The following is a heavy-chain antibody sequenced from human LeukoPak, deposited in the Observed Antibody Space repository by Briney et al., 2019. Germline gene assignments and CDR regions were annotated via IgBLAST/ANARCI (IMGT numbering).Heavy chain of an antibody. D-gene: IGHD6-19*01. CDR3: ARPSSGWYYFDY. CDR1: GGSISSSSYD. J-gene: IGHJ4*02. V-gene: IGHV4-39*01. CDR2: IYYSGST. Sequence: SETLSLTCTVSGGSISSSSYDWGWIRQPPGKGLEWIGSIYYSGSTYYNPSLKSRVTISVDTSKSQFSLKLSSVTAADTAVYYCARPSSGWYYFDYWGQGALVTVSS.